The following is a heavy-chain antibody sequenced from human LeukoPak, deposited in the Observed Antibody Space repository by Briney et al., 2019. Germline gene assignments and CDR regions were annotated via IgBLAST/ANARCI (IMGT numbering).Heavy chain of an antibody. CDR3: ARDTRVVTGAFDI. CDR1: GFTVSSNY. CDR2: IYSGGST. D-gene: IGHD4-23*01. J-gene: IGHJ3*02. Sequence: GGSLRLSCAASGFTVSSNYMSWVRQAPGKGLEWASVIYSGGSTYYADSVKGRFTISRDNSKNTLYLQMNSLRAEDTAVYYCARDTRVVTGAFDIWGQGTMVTVSS. V-gene: IGHV3-53*01.